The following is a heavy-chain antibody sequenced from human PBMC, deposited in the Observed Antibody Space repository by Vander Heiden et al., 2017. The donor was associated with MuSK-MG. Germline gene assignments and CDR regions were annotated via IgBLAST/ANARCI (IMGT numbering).Heavy chain of an antibody. V-gene: IGHV1-2*02. CDR2: INPNSGGT. CDR1: GYTFTGYY. D-gene: IGHD3-3*01. J-gene: IGHJ3*02. Sequence: QVQLVQSGAEVKKPGASVKVSCKASGYTFTGYYMHWVRQAPGQGLEWMGWINPNSGGTNYAQKFQGRVTMTRDMSISTAYMELSRLRSDDTAVYYCARVEFGVVIIGAFDIWGQGTMVTVSS. CDR3: ARVEFGVVIIGAFDI.